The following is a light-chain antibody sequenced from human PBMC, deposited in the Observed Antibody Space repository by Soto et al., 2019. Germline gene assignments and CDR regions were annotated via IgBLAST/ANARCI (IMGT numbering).Light chain of an antibody. V-gene: IGKV3-11*01. J-gene: IGKJ2*01. CDR1: QSVSSY. CDR3: QQRSNWPPYT. CDR2: DAS. Sequence: EILFTQSPATLSLSPREKATLSCRASQSVSSYLAWYQQKPGQAPRLLIYDASNRATGIPARFSGSGSGTDFTLTISSLEPEDFAVYYCQQRSNWPPYTFGQGTKVDIK.